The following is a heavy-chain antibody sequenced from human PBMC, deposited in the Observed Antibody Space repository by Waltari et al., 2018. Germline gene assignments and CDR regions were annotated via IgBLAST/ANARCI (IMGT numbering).Heavy chain of an antibody. CDR1: GYTFTSYV. V-gene: IGHV1-18*01. D-gene: IGHD3-22*01. CDR2: ISAYNGNT. J-gene: IGHJ4*02. CDR3: ARDEGYYYDNSGYYSFDY. Sequence: QVQLVQSGAEVKKPGASVQVSCKASGYTFTSYVISCVRQDPGQGLEWMGWISAYNGNTNYAQKLQGRVSMTTDTSTSTAYMELRSLRSDDTAVYYCARDEGYYYDNSGYYSFDYWGQGTLVTVSS.